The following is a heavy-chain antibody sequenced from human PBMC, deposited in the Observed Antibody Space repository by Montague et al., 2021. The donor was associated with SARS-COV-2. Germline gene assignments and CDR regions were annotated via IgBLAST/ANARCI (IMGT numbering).Heavy chain of an antibody. CDR3: ARELVPNYGTDV. CDR2: IWYDGSNK. J-gene: IGHJ6*02. D-gene: IGHD2-8*02. CDR1: GFTFSSYG. Sequence: SLRLSCAASGFTFSSYGMHWVRQAPGKGLEWVAVIWYDGSNKYYADSVKGRFTISRDNSKNTLYLQMNSLRAEDTAVYYCARELVPNYGTDVWGQGTTVTVSS. V-gene: IGHV3-33*01.